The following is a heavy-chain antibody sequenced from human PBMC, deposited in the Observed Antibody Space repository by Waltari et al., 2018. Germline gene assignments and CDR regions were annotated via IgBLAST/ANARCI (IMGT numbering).Heavy chain of an antibody. CDR3: ARDGSIVATNYYYYYYMDV. D-gene: IGHD5-12*01. V-gene: IGHV1-2*02. CDR2: INPNSGGT. CDR1: GYTFPGYY. J-gene: IGHJ6*03. Sequence: QVQLVQSGAEVQKPGASVKVSCKASGYTFPGYYMHWVRPAPGPGLEWMGWINPNSGGTNYAQKFQGRVTMTRDTSISTAYMELSRLRSDDTAVYYCARDGSIVATNYYYYYYMDVWGKGTTVTVSS.